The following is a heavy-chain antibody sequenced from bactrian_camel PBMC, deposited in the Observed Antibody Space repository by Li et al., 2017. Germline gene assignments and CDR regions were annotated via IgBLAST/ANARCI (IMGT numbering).Heavy chain of an antibody. CDR1: GKTNVLNC. V-gene: IGHV3S53*01. Sequence: HVQLVEYGGGSVQAGGSLNLSCAATGKTNVLNCMGWFRRPSGREREGVAAIDADGRSYYKDSVKDRFTVSRDNAKNSFYLQMNQLTPEDTAMYYCAAGRTRNGYCYSMSEFPEAAYNHWGQGTQVTVS. J-gene: IGHJ4*01. D-gene: IGHD2*01. CDR2: IDADGRS. CDR3: AAGRTRNGYCYSMSEFPEAAYNH.